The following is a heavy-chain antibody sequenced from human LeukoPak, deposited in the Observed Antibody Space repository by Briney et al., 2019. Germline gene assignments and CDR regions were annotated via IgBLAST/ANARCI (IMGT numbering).Heavy chain of an antibody. D-gene: IGHD2-2*01. CDR2: ISGSGYDT. CDR3: ARDAYCTSASCRRDFDS. V-gene: IGHV3-23*01. J-gene: IGHJ4*02. Sequence: GGSLRLSCAASGFTFSSYAISWVRQAPGTGLQWVSAISGSGYDTYYADSVKGRFTISRDNSKSTLYLQMDSLRAEDTAVYYCARDAYCTSASCRRDFDSWGQGTLVTVSS. CDR1: GFTFSSYA.